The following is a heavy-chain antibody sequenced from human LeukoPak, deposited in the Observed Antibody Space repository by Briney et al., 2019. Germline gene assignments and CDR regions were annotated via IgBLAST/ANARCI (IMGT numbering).Heavy chain of an antibody. J-gene: IGHJ4*02. CDR2: IWYDGSNK. Sequence: PGGSLRLSCAASGFTFSSYGMHWVRQAPGKGLEWVAVIWYDGSNKYYADSVKGRFTISRDNSKNTLYLQMNSLRAEDTAVYYCAKDKGIAVAGGVWGFDYWGQGTLVTVSS. D-gene: IGHD6-19*01. CDR1: GFTFSSYG. CDR3: AKDKGIAVAGGVWGFDY. V-gene: IGHV3-33*06.